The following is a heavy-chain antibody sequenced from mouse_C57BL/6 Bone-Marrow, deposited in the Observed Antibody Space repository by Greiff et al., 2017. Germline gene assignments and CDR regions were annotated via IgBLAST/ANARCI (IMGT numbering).Heavy chain of an antibody. D-gene: IGHD2-12*01. CDR3: TAYYSEYDWYFDV. CDR2: IDPSDRYT. CDR1: GYTFTSYW. J-gene: IGHJ1*03. Sequence: QVQLQQPGAELVKPGASVKLSCKASGYTFTSYWMQWVKQRPGQGLEWIGEIDPSDRYTNYNHKFKGEATLTVDTASSTAYMQLSSLTSEDSAVYDCTAYYSEYDWYFDVWGTGTTVTVSS. V-gene: IGHV1-50*01.